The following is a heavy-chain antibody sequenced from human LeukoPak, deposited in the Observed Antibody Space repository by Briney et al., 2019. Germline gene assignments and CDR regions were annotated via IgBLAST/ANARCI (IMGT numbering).Heavy chain of an antibody. CDR2: IYHSGST. CDR3: AREVQWLAFDY. V-gene: IGHV4-38-2*02. Sequence: SETLSLTCTVSGYSISSGYYWGWIRQPPGKGLEWIGSIYHSGSTYYNPSLKSRVTISVDTSKNQFSLKLSSVTAADTAVYYCAREVQWLAFDYWGQGTLVTVSS. J-gene: IGHJ4*02. D-gene: IGHD6-19*01. CDR1: GYSISSGYY.